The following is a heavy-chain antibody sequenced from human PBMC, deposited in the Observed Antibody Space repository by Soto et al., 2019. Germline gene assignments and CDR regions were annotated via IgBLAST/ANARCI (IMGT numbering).Heavy chain of an antibody. J-gene: IGHJ6*02. CDR3: ARDGYSSSWYYYGMDV. CDR1: GYTFTGYY. V-gene: IGHV1-2*02. CDR2: INPNSGGT. Sequence: ASVKVSCKASGYTFTGYYMHWVRQAPGQGLEWMGWINPNSGGTNYAQKFQGRVTMPRDTSISTAYMELSRLRSDDTAVYYCARDGYSSSWYYYGMDVWGQGTTVTVSS. D-gene: IGHD6-13*01.